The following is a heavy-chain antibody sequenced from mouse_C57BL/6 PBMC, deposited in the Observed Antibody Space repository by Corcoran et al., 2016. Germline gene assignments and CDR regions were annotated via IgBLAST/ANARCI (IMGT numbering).Heavy chain of an antibody. D-gene: IGHD3-2*02. CDR3: ARVSSGYWFAY. CDR1: GYTFTDYY. V-gene: IGHV1-26*01. Sequence: EVQLQQSGPELVQPGASVKISCKASGYTFTDYYMNWVKQSHGKSLEWIGDINPNNGGTSYNQKFKGKATLTVDKSSSTAYMELRSLTSEDSAVYYCARVSSGYWFAYWGQGPLVTVSA. CDR2: INPNNGGT. J-gene: IGHJ3*01.